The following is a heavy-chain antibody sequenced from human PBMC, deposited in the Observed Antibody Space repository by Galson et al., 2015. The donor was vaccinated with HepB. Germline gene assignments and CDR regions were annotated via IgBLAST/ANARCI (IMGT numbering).Heavy chain of an antibody. J-gene: IGHJ4*02. CDR1: GFTFSSSA. D-gene: IGHD3-10*01. CDR2: ISYDGSNK. CDR3: ARASGYIWFGAGFDY. V-gene: IGHV3-30*04. Sequence: SLRLSCAASGFTFSSSAMHWVRQAPGKGLEWVAVISYDGSNKYYADSVKGRFTISRDNSKNTLYLQMNSLRAEDTAVYYCARASGYIWFGAGFDYWGQGTLVTVSS.